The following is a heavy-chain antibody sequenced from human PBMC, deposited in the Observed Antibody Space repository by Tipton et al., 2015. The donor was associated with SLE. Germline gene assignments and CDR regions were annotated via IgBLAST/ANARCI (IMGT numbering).Heavy chain of an antibody. V-gene: IGHV4-34*01. D-gene: IGHD3-22*01. CDR2: INHSGGT. Sequence: LRLSCAASGFTFGRFWMSWVRQAPGKGLEWIGEINHSGGTNYNPSLKSRVTISVDTSKNQFSLKLSSMTAADTAVYFCARDIGFHYYDSSAYFDYWGQGPLVSVPS. CDR1: GFTFGRFW. CDR3: ARDIGFHYYDSSAYFDY. J-gene: IGHJ4*02.